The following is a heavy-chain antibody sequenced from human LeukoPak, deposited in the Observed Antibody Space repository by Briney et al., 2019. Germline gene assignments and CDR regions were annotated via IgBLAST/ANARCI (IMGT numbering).Heavy chain of an antibody. D-gene: IGHD6-19*01. CDR1: GYTFTGYY. V-gene: IGHV1-2*02. CDR2: INPNSGGT. CDR3: ATYRYSSGWYYFDY. Sequence: SVKVSRKASGYTFTGYYMHWVRQAPGQGLEWMGWINPNSGGTNYAQKFQGRVTMTRDTSISTAYMELSRLRSDDTAVYYCATYRYSSGWYYFDYWGQGTLVTVSS. J-gene: IGHJ4*02.